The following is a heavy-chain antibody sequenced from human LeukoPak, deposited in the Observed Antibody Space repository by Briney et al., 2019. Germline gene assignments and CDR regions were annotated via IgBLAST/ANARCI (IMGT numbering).Heavy chain of an antibody. CDR2: IYCSGST. CDR1: GGSISSSSYY. Sequence: SETLSLTCTVSGGSISSSSYYWGWIRQPPGKGLEWIGNIYCSGSTYYNVSLKSRFTISVDTSQNQFSLKLSSVTAADTAVYYCARQEAGYCSSTTCGDFDCWGQGTLVTVSS. V-gene: IGHV4-39*01. J-gene: IGHJ4*02. CDR3: ARQEAGYCSSTTCGDFDC. D-gene: IGHD2-2*01.